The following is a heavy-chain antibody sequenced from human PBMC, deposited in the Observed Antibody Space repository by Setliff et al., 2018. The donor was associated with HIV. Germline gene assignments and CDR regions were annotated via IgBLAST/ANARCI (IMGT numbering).Heavy chain of an antibody. CDR1: GYTFTSYH. J-gene: IGHJ5*02. V-gene: IGHV1-18*01. D-gene: IGHD2-2*01. CDR2: ISGFNGNT. CDR3: ARDVRRNHCSSTSCYARDNWFDP. Sequence: ASVKVSCKASGYTFTSYHISWVRQAPGQGLEWMGWISGFNGNTNYAQRLQGRVTMTTDTPTSTAYMELRSLRSDDTAVYYCARDVRRNHCSSTSCYARDNWFDPWGQGIQVTVSS.